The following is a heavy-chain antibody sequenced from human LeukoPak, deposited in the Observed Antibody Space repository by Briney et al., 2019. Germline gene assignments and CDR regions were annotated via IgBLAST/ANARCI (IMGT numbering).Heavy chain of an antibody. V-gene: IGHV4-34*01. Sequence: SETLSLTCAVYGGSFSGYYWSWVRQPPGKGLEWIGEIYHSGSTNYNPSLKSRVTISVDKSKNQFSLKLSSVTAADTAVYYCARDFAFAGGYYMDVWGKGTTVTVSS. CDR3: ARDFAFAGGYYMDV. J-gene: IGHJ6*03. CDR2: IYHSGST. D-gene: IGHD3-10*01. CDR1: GGSFSGYY.